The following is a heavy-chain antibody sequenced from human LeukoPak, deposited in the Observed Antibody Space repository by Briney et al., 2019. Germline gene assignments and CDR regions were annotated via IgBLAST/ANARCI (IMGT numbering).Heavy chain of an antibody. Sequence: SVKVSCKASGGTLSSYAISWVRQAPGQGLEWMGGIIPIFGTANYAQKFQGRVTITADKSTSTAYMELSSLRSEDTAVYYCARAPSSWYWFDPWGQGTLVTVSS. D-gene: IGHD6-13*01. CDR1: GGTLSSYA. CDR2: IIPIFGTA. CDR3: ARAPSSWYWFDP. J-gene: IGHJ5*02. V-gene: IGHV1-69*06.